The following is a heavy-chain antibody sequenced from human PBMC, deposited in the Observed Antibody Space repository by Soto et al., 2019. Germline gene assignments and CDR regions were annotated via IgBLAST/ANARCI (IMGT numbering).Heavy chain of an antibody. CDR2: IYYSGST. V-gene: IGHV4-59*08. CDR1: GGSISKYY. CDR3: ARHRPYSSPFYFDS. J-gene: IGHJ4*02. Sequence: QVQLQESGPGLVKPSETLSLTCTVSGGSISKYYWSWIRQPPGEGLEWIGYIYYSGSTSYNPSLKSRVTISVDSSKNQFSLTLSSVTAADTALYYCARHRPYSSPFYFDSLGQGTLVTVSS. D-gene: IGHD2-15*01.